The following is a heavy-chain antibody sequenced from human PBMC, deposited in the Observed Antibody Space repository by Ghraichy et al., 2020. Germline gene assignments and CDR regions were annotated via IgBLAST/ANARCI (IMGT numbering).Heavy chain of an antibody. Sequence: GGSLRLSCAASGFTFSSYAMSWVRQAPGKGLEWVSAISGSGGSTYYADSVKGRFTISRDNSKNTLYLQMNSLRAEDTAVYYCAKDPDYYYGSGSYNWFDPWGQGTLVTVSS. CDR1: GFTFSSYA. CDR3: AKDPDYYYGSGSYNWFDP. J-gene: IGHJ5*02. V-gene: IGHV3-23*01. D-gene: IGHD3-10*01. CDR2: ISGSGGST.